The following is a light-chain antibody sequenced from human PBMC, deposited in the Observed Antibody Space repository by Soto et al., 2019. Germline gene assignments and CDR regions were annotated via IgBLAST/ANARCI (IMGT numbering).Light chain of an antibody. CDR3: SSYTSSSTYV. CDR2: KVS. J-gene: IGLJ1*01. CDR1: SSDVGGYNY. Sequence: QSALTQPASVSGSPGQSITISCTGTSSDVGGYNYVSWYQHHPGKAPKLMIYKVSNRPSGVSNRFSGSKSGNTASLTISGLQAEDEADYYCSSYTSSSTYVFGTGTQLTVL. V-gene: IGLV2-14*01.